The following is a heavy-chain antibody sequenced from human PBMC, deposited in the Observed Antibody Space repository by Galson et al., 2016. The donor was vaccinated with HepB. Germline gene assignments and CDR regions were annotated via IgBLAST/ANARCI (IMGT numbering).Heavy chain of an antibody. Sequence: KPTQTLTLTCTVSGFSLSMDRVGVTWIRQPPGKALEWLAHILSNDEKSYITSLKTRPAILRDTSKSQVVLTMTNMEPGDTGTYYRARFPQGLYYDVLTGDSGWIGQDGLDVWGQGTTVTVSS. CDR1: GFSLSMDRVG. D-gene: IGHD3-9*01. J-gene: IGHJ6*02. V-gene: IGHV2-26*01. CDR3: ARFPQGLYYDVLTGDSGWIGQDGLDV. CDR2: ILSNDEK.